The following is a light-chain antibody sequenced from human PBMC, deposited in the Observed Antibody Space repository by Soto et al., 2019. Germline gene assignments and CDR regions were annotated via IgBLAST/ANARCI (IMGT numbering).Light chain of an antibody. CDR2: AAT. Sequence: DIQMTQSPSSLSAFVGDSVTVTCRASQPIGTSLHWYQQRAGTAPKVLISAATKLQSGVPSRFSGRGSGTDFTLTISNLQPEDSATYFRQQGYNTFWTFGRGTKVELK. J-gene: IGKJ1*01. CDR3: QQGYNTFWT. CDR1: QPIGTS. V-gene: IGKV1-39*01.